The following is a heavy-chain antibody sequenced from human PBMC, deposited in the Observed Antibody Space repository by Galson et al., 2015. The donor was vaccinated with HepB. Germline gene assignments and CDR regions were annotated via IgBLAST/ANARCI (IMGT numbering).Heavy chain of an antibody. CDR3: AKDRGGGGASDI. V-gene: IGHV1-69*13. J-gene: IGHJ3*02. CDR1: GGTFSSYA. CDR2: IIPIFGTA. D-gene: IGHD1-26*01. Sequence: SVKVSCKASGGTFSSYAISWVRQAPGQGLEWMGGIIPIFGTANYAQKFQGRVTITADESTSTAYMELNSLRAEDTAVYYCAKDRGGGGASDIWGQGTMVTVSS.